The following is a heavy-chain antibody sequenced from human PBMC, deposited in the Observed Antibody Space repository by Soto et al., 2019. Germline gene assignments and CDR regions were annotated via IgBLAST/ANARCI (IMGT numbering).Heavy chain of an antibody. J-gene: IGHJ6*02. CDR1: GGSISSGDYY. CDR3: ARDYQLRFLEEYYYYSMDV. CDR2: IYYSGST. V-gene: IGHV4-30-4*01. Sequence: NPSETLSLTCTVSGGSISSGDYYWSWIRQPPGKGLEWIGYIYYSGSTYYNPSLKSRVTISVDTSKNQFSLKLSSVTAADTAVYYCARDYQLRFLEEYYYYSMDVWGQGTTVTVSS. D-gene: IGHD3-3*01.